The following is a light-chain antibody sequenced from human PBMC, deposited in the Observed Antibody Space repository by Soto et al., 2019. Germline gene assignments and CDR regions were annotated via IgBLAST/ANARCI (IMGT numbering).Light chain of an antibody. CDR2: DVS. Sequence: QSVLTQPASVSGSPGQSITISCTGTSSDVGYYNYVSWYQQNPGKAPKLMIYDVSNRPSGVSNRFSGSKSGNTASLTISGLQAEDEADYYCSSYTTISTLEVFGGGTKLTVL. V-gene: IGLV2-14*01. CDR1: SSDVGYYNY. J-gene: IGLJ3*02. CDR3: SSYTTISTLEV.